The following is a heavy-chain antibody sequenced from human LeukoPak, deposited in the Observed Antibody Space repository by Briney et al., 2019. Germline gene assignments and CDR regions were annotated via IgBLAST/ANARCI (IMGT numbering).Heavy chain of an antibody. CDR2: IYSGGST. CDR1: GFTVSSNY. CDR3: ARDSGDDYGDYYGTDV. D-gene: IGHD4-17*01. J-gene: IGHJ6*02. Sequence: PGGSLRLSCAASGFTVSSNYMSWVRQAPGKGLEWVSVIYSGGSTYYADSVKGRFTISRDNSKNTLYLQMNSLRAEDTAVYYCARDSGDDYGDYYGTDVWGQGTTVTVSS. V-gene: IGHV3-66*01.